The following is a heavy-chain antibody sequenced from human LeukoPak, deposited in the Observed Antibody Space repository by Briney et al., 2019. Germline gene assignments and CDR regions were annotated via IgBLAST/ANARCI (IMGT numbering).Heavy chain of an antibody. Sequence: SGGSLRLSCAASGFTFSGSTMHWVRQASGKGLEWVGRIRSKAFNYATAYATSVKGRFTLSRDDSKNTAYLQMNSLKTEDTAVYYCIRGAASGSYYGFDVWGQGATVTVSS. CDR2: IRSKAFNYAT. CDR3: IRGAASGSYYGFDV. V-gene: IGHV3-73*01. D-gene: IGHD1-26*01. J-gene: IGHJ6*02. CDR1: GFTFSGST.